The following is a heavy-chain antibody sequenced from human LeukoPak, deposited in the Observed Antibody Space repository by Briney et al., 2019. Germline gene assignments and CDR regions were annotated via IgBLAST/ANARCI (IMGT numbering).Heavy chain of an antibody. V-gene: IGHV4-4*07. D-gene: IGHD6-6*01. CDR2: IYTSGST. J-gene: IGHJ6*03. CDR1: GGSISSYY. CDR3: ARDSSSGYYYSYMDV. Sequence: SETLSLTCTVSGGSISSYYWSWVRQPAGKGLEWIGRIYTSGSTNYNPSLKSRVTMSVDTSKNQYSLKLSSVTAADTAVYYCARDSSSGYYYSYMDVWGKGTTVTVSS.